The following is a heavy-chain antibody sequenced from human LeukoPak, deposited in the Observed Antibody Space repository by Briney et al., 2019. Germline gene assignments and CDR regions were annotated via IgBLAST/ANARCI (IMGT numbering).Heavy chain of an antibody. Sequence: GESLKISCKGSGYTFTSHWIAWVRQTPGKGLEWMGIVYPDDSDTRYRPSFQGQVTISADKSISTAYLQWSSLKASDTAMYYCARRALDGYIDTWGQGTLVTVSS. CDR1: GYTFTSHW. V-gene: IGHV5-51*01. J-gene: IGHJ5*02. CDR2: VYPDDSDT. CDR3: ARRALDGYIDT. D-gene: IGHD5-24*01.